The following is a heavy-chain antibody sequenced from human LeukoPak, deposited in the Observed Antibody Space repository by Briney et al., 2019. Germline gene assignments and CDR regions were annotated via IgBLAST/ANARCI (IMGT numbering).Heavy chain of an antibody. J-gene: IGHJ6*03. CDR1: GFTFRSFA. D-gene: IGHD2-21*01. CDR3: AKKQGDTYFSWYMDV. CDR2: IIGSGRTT. Sequence: PGGSLRLSCAASGFTFRSFAMSWVRQAPGKGLEWVSGIIGSGRTTFYADSVKGRFTISRDNSKNTLYLQMNSLRAEDTAIYYCAKKQGDTYFSWYMDVWGKGITVTVSS. V-gene: IGHV3-23*01.